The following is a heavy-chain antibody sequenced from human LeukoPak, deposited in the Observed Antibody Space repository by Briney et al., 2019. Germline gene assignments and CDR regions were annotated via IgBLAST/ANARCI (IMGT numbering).Heavy chain of an antibody. V-gene: IGHV3-21*04. Sequence: PGGSLRLSCAASGFTFNSYSMTWVRQAPGKGLEWVSSISSSSSYIYYADSVKGRFTVSRDNGKNSLYLQMNSLRADDMAVYYCAREGHTYGSDYWGQGTLVTVSS. J-gene: IGHJ4*02. D-gene: IGHD3-10*01. CDR2: ISSSSSYI. CDR3: AREGHTYGSDY. CDR1: GFTFNSYS.